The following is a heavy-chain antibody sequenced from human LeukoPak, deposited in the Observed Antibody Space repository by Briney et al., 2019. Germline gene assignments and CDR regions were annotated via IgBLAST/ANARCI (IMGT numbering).Heavy chain of an antibody. D-gene: IGHD2-2*01. CDR1: GGSISSSNW. CDR3: ARGRGEFGINCSSTSCYVPGDFDY. Sequence: NPSETLSLTCAVSGGSISSSNWWSWIRQPQGKGLEWIGEINHSGSTNYNPSLKSRVTISVDTSKNQFSLKLSSVTAADTAVYYCARGRGEFGINCSSTSCYVPGDFDYWGQGTLVTVSS. V-gene: IGHV4-4*02. CDR2: INHSGST. J-gene: IGHJ4*02.